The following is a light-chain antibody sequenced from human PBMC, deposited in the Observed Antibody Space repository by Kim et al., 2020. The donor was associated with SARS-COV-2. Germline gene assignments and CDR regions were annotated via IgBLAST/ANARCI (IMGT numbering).Light chain of an antibody. CDR2: DVR. J-gene: IGLJ2*01. CDR3: SSYTSSSSLEV. V-gene: IGLV2-14*03. CDR1: SRDVGGYDY. Sequence: LTQPASVSGSPGQSITISCTGTSRDVGGYDYVSWYQQHPGKAPKLMIYDVRNRPSGVSNRFSGSKSGNTASLTISGLQVEDEADYYCSSYTSSSSLEVFGGGTKVTVL.